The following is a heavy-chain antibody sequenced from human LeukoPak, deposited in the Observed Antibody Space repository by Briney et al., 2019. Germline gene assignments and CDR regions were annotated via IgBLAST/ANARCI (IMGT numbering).Heavy chain of an antibody. V-gene: IGHV3-23*01. CDR2: IYPSGDST. CDR1: GFTFSTYS. D-gene: IGHD6-19*01. CDR3: AKDVVPDSGWDLDY. Sequence: GGSLRLSCAASGFTFSTYSMTRVRQGPGKGLEWVSSIYPSGDSTFYAGSVKGRFTISRDNSKNTLYLQMSSLRTEDTAIYYCAKDVVPDSGWDLDYWGQGTLVTVSS. J-gene: IGHJ4*02.